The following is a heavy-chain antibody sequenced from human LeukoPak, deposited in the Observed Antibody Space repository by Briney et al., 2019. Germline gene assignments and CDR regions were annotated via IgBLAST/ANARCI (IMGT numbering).Heavy chain of an antibody. CDR3: ARGLWFGEFYYYYMDV. J-gene: IGHJ6*03. D-gene: IGHD3-10*01. CDR1: GYTFTSYD. CDR2: MNPNSSNT. Sequence: ASVKVSCKASGYTFTSYDINWVRQATGQGLEWMGWMNPNSSNTGYAQKFQGRVTMTRNTSISTAYMELSSLRSEDTAVYYCARGLWFGEFYYYYMDVWGKGTTVTVSS. V-gene: IGHV1-8*01.